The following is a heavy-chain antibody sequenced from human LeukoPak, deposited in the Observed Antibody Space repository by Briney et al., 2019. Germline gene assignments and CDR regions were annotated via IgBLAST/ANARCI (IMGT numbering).Heavy chain of an antibody. CDR2: ISSSSSYI. CDR1: GFTFSSYS. Sequence: GGSLRLSCAASGFTFSSYSMNWVRQAPGKGLEWVSSISSSSSYIYYADSVKGRFTISRDNAKNSLYLQMNSLRAEDTAVYYCAKGRTGTTSGWFDPWGQGTLVTVSS. CDR3: AKGRTGTTSGWFDP. V-gene: IGHV3-21*01. J-gene: IGHJ5*02. D-gene: IGHD1-1*01.